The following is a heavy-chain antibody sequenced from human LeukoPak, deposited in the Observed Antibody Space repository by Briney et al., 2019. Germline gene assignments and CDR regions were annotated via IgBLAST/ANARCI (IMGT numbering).Heavy chain of an antibody. Sequence: GGSLRLSCAASGFTFSSYGMHWVRQAPGKGLEWVAGIWYDGSNKYYADSVKGRFTISRDNSKNTLYLQMNSLRAEDSAVYYCAKDRGMAGTTVDYWGQGTLVTVSS. V-gene: IGHV3-33*06. CDR2: IWYDGSNK. D-gene: IGHD1-7*01. CDR1: GFTFSSYG. CDR3: AKDRGMAGTTVDY. J-gene: IGHJ4*02.